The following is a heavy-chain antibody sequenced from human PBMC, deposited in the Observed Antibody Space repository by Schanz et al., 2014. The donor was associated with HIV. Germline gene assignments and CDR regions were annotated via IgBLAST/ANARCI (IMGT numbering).Heavy chain of an antibody. D-gene: IGHD5-18*01. CDR3: ARDAASHSYGSTMDV. CDR1: GFTFSSKS. CDR2: ISAGSESV. J-gene: IGHJ6*02. Sequence: EVQLVESGGGLVKPGGSLRLSCAASGFTFSSKSMSWVRQAPGKGLEWVSSISAGSESVKYADSVRGRFTISRDSSKNTLYLQMNSLRAEDTAVYYCARDAASHSYGSTMDVWGQGTTVTVSS. V-gene: IGHV3-21*02.